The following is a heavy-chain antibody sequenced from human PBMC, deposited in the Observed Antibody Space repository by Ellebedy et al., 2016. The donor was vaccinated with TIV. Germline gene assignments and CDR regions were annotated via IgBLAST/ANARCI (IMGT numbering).Heavy chain of an antibody. CDR1: GFTFSSYA. Sequence: PGGSLRLSCAASGFTFSSYAMSWVRQAPGKGLELVSAISGSGGSTYYADSVKGRFTISRDNAKNSLYMQMNSLRAEDTAVYYCAREGYYSYGCLDYWGQGTLVTVSS. D-gene: IGHD5-18*01. CDR2: ISGSGGST. CDR3: AREGYYSYGCLDY. J-gene: IGHJ4*02. V-gene: IGHV3-23*01.